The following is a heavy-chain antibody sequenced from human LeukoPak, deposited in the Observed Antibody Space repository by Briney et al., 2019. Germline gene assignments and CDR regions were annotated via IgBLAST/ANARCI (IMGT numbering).Heavy chain of an antibody. D-gene: IGHD6-6*01. CDR2: IYYSGST. CDR3: ARGSSSSGYYYYMDV. V-gene: IGHV4-31*03. Sequence: SETLSLTCTVSGGSISSGGYYWSWIRQHPGKGLEWIGYIYYSGSTYYNPSLKSRVTISVDTSKNQFSLKLSSVTAADTAVYYCARGSSSSGYYYYMDVWGKGTTVTVSS. J-gene: IGHJ6*03. CDR1: GGSISSGGYY.